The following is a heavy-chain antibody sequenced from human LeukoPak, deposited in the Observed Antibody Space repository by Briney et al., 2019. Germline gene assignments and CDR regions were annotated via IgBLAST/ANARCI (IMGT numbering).Heavy chain of an antibody. CDR2: ISGSGDST. CDR1: GFTFSTYG. Sequence: PGGSLRLSCAASGFTFSTYGMSWVRQAPGKGLEWVSDISGSGDSTNYADSVKGRFTISRDNSENTLYLQMNSLRAEDTAVYYCAKATGYLLWGQGTLVTVSS. J-gene: IGHJ4*02. CDR3: AKATGYLL. D-gene: IGHD1-14*01. V-gene: IGHV3-23*01.